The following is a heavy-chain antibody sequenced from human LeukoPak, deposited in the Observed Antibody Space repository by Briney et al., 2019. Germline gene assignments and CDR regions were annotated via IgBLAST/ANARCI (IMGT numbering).Heavy chain of an antibody. V-gene: IGHV1-8*03. J-gene: IGHJ4*02. Sequence: GASVKVSCKASGYTFTSYDINWVRQATGQGLEWMGWMNPNSGNTGYAQKFQGRVTITRNTSISTAYMELSSLRSEDTAVYYCARDDLPYSSSWWYYFDYWGQGTLVTVSS. D-gene: IGHD6-13*01. CDR3: ARDDLPYSSSWWYYFDY. CDR1: GYTFTSYD. CDR2: MNPNSGNT.